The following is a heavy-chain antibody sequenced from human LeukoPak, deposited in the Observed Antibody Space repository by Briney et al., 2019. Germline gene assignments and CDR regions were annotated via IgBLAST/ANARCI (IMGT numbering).Heavy chain of an antibody. D-gene: IGHD5-18*01. J-gene: IGHJ4*02. CDR1: GFTFDDYA. V-gene: IGHV3-9*01. CDR2: ISWNSGSI. CDR3: AKTDTAMVKGYFDY. Sequence: GRSVRLSCAASGFTFDDYAMHWVRQAPGKGLEWVSGISWNSGSIGYADSVKGRFTISRDNAMNSLYLQMNSLRAEDTALYYCAKTDTAMVKGYFDYWGQGTPVTVSS.